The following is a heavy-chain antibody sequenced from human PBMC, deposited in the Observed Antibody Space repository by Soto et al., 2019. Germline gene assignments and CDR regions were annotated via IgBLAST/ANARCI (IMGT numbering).Heavy chain of an antibody. CDR1: GGTFSSYA. Sequence: SVKVSCKASGGTFSSYAISWVRQAPGQGLEWMGGIIPIFGTANYAQKFQGRVTITADESTSTAYMELSSLRSEDTAVYYCARVGYYHSSGYVLDYWGQGTLVTVSS. CDR2: IIPIFGTA. V-gene: IGHV1-69*13. CDR3: ARVGYYHSSGYVLDY. J-gene: IGHJ4*02. D-gene: IGHD3-22*01.